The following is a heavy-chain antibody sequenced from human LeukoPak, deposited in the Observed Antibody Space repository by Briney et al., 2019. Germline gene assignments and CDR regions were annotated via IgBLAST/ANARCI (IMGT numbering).Heavy chain of an antibody. V-gene: IGHV1-2*02. CDR3: ARGYSSSWAYYYYYMDV. CDR1: GYTFTGYY. CDR2: INPNSGGT. J-gene: IGHJ6*03. Sequence: ASVKVSCKASGYTFTGYYMHWVRQAPGQGLEWMGWINPNSGGTNYAQKFQGRVTITRNTSISTAYMELSSLRSEDTAVYYCARGYSSSWAYYYYYMDVWGKGTTVTVSS. D-gene: IGHD6-13*01.